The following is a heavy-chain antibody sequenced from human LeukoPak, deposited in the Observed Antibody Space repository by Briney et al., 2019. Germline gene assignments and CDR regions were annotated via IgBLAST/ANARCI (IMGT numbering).Heavy chain of an antibody. V-gene: IGHV3-23*01. D-gene: IGHD3-22*01. CDR3: AKTQEYYYDSSGSGDY. CDR2: ISGSGGST. CDR1: GFTFSSYA. Sequence: PGGSLRLSCAASGFTFSSYAMSWVRQAPGKGLEWVSAISGSGGSTYYADSVKGRFTISRDTSKNTLYLQMNSLRAEDTAVYYCAKTQEYYYDSSGSGDYWGQGTLVTVSS. J-gene: IGHJ4*02.